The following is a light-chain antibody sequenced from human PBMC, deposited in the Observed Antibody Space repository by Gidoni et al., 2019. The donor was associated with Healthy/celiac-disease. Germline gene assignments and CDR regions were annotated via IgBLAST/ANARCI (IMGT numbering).Light chain of an antibody. CDR2: GKN. CDR3: NSRDSSGNHPYVV. V-gene: IGLV3-19*01. Sequence: SSELTQDPAVSVALGQTVRITCQGDSLRSYYASWYQQKPGQAPVLVIYGKNNRPSGIPDRFSSSSSGNTASFTITGAQAEDEADYYCNSRDSSGNHPYVVFGGGTKLTVL. J-gene: IGLJ2*01. CDR1: SLRSYY.